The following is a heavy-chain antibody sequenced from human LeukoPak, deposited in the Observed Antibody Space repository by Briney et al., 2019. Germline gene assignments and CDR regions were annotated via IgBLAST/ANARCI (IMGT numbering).Heavy chain of an antibody. D-gene: IGHD3-16*02. V-gene: IGHV3-23*01. Sequence: GGSLRLSCAASGFTFSSYAMHWVRQAPGKGLEWVSAISGSGGSTYYADSVKGRFTISRDNSKNTLYLQMNSLRAEDTAVYYCAKDPGEGYHYFDYWGQGTLVTVSS. CDR3: AKDPGEGYHYFDY. CDR1: GFTFSSYA. J-gene: IGHJ4*02. CDR2: ISGSGGST.